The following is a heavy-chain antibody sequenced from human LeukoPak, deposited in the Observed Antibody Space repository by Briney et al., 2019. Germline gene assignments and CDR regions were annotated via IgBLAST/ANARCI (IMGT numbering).Heavy chain of an antibody. D-gene: IGHD2-21*02. Sequence: GGSLRLSCAASGFTFSDYAMTWVRQAPGKGPEWGSAISGSGDSTSFAGSVKGRFTLSRDNSKNMLYLQMSSLRVEDTAVYYCARTAMGDFVRFPNDYWGQGTLVTVSS. V-gene: IGHV3-23*01. J-gene: IGHJ4*02. CDR1: GFTFSDYA. CDR3: ARTAMGDFVRFPNDY. CDR2: ISGSGDST.